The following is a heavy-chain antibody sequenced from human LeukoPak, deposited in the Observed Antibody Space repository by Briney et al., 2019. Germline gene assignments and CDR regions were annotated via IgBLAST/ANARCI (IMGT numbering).Heavy chain of an antibody. CDR3: AREEVLDYGSGSYYNGFDY. D-gene: IGHD3-10*01. J-gene: IGHJ4*02. V-gene: IGHV3-21*01. Sequence: PGGSLRLSCAAPGFTFSSYSMNWVRQAPGKGLEWVSSISSSSSYLYYADSVKGRFTISRDNAKNSLYLQMNSLRAEDTAVYYCAREEVLDYGSGSYYNGFDYWGQGTLVTVSS. CDR2: ISSSSSYL. CDR1: GFTFSSYS.